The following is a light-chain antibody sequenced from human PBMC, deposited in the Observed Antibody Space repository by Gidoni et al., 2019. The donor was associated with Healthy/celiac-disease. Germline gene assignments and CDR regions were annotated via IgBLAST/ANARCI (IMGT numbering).Light chain of an antibody. Sequence: EIVLTQSPATLYLSPGERATLSCRASQRVSSYLAWYQQQPGQAPRLLIYDASNRATGIPARFSGSGSGTDFTLTISSLEPEDFAFYYCQQRRNWPTFGQGTKVEIK. CDR3: QQRRNWPT. V-gene: IGKV3-11*01. J-gene: IGKJ1*01. CDR2: DAS. CDR1: QRVSSY.